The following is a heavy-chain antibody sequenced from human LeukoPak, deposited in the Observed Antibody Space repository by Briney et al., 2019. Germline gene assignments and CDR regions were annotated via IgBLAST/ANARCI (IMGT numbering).Heavy chain of an antibody. CDR1: GGSFSGYY. V-gene: IGHV4-34*01. CDR2: NNHSGST. CDR3: ARGPITMKLHAFDI. J-gene: IGHJ3*02. D-gene: IGHD3-22*01. Sequence: SETLSLTCAVYGGSFSGYYWSWIRQPPGKGLEWIGENNHSGSTNYNPSLKSRVTISVDTSKNQFSLKLSSVTAADTAVYYCARGPITMKLHAFDIWGQGTMVTVSS.